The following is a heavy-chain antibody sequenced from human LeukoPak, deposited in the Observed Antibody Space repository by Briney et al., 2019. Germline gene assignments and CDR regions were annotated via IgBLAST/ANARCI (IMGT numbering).Heavy chain of an antibody. V-gene: IGHV3-7*01. CDR3: ARDNLTAAIYYYYGMDV. Sequence: GGSLRLSCAASGFTFSSYWMSWVRQAPGKGLEWVANIKQDGSEKYYVDSVKGRFTISRDNAKNSLYLQMNSLRAEDTAVYYCARDNLTAAIYYYYGMDVWGQGTTVIVSS. D-gene: IGHD6-13*01. CDR1: GFTFSSYW. J-gene: IGHJ6*02. CDR2: IKQDGSEK.